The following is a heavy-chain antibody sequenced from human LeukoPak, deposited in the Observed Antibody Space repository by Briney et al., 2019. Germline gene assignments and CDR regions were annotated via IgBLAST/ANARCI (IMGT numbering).Heavy chain of an antibody. J-gene: IGHJ4*02. D-gene: IGHD6-19*01. Sequence: PGGSLRLSCAASGFTFNSHAITWVRQARGKGLEWVSAISGSGGTTYYADSVKGRFTISRDNSKNTLYLQMNSLRPEDTAVYYCAKDFEAHSNGCRGYFDYWGQGTLVTVSS. CDR2: ISGSGGTT. CDR3: AKDFEAHSNGCRGYFDY. CDR1: GFTFNSHA. V-gene: IGHV3-23*01.